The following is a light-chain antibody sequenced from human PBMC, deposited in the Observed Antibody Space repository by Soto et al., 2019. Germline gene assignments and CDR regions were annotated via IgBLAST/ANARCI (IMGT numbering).Light chain of an antibody. J-gene: IGKJ1*01. V-gene: IGKV1-5*01. CDR1: QSISSW. CDR2: DAS. Sequence: DIQMTQSPSTLSASVGDRVTITCRASQSISSWLAWYQQKPGKAPKVRIYDASSLESGVPSRFSGSGSGTGFTLTISSLEREDFATYYCQPTFRSPWTFGQGNKVDIK. CDR3: QPTFRSPWT.